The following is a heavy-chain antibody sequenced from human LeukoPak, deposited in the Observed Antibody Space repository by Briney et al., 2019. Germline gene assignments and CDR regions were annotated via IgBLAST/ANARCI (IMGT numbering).Heavy chain of an antibody. CDR1: GGSISSYF. CDR3: ARGLLLGYCSGGSCQPVFDY. CDR2: IYYSGST. Sequence: PSETLSLTCTVSGGSISSYFWGWIRQPPGKGLEWIGSIYYSGSTHYNPSLKSRVTMSVDTSKNQFSLKLRSVTAADTAVYYCARGLLLGYCSGGSCQPVFDYWGQGTLSPSPQ. V-gene: IGHV4-39*07. D-gene: IGHD2-15*01. J-gene: IGHJ4*02.